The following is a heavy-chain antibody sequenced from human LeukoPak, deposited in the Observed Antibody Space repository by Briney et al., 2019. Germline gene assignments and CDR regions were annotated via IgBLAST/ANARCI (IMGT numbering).Heavy chain of an antibody. CDR1: GGSISSGYY. Sequence: SETLSLTCTVSGGSISSGYYWGWIRQPPGKGLEWIGSIYHSGSTYYNPSLKSRVTISVDTSKNQFSLKLSSVTAADTAVYYCARVYYYDSSGYYFSYYYYMDVWGKGTTVTVSS. D-gene: IGHD3-22*01. CDR2: IYHSGST. V-gene: IGHV4-38-2*02. CDR3: ARVYYYDSSGYYFSYYYYMDV. J-gene: IGHJ6*03.